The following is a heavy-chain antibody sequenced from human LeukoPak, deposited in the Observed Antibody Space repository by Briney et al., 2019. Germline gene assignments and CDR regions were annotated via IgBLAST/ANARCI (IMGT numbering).Heavy chain of an antibody. CDR2: IYYSGST. CDR1: GGSISSSSYY. Sequence: SETLSLTCTVSGGSISSSSYYWGWIRQPPGKGLEWIGSIYYSGSTYYNPSLKSRVTISVDTSKNQFSLKLSSVTAADTAVYYCARVSPSLYDSSGYYNDYWGQGTLVTVSS. J-gene: IGHJ4*02. CDR3: ARVSPSLYDSSGYYNDY. D-gene: IGHD3-22*01. V-gene: IGHV4-39*07.